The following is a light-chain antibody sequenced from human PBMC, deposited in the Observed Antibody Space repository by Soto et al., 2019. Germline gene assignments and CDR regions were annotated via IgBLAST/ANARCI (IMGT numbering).Light chain of an antibody. J-gene: IGKJ3*01. V-gene: IGKV1-5*03. CDR1: QSLTSR. Sequence: DIPMTQSPSTLSASVGDRVTITCRASQSLTSRLAWYQQRPGKAPKLLIYKTSTLQSGVPSRFSGSGSGTEFTLTISSLQPDDFATYYCQQFKSYPFTFGPGTKVDIK. CDR2: KTS. CDR3: QQFKSYPFT.